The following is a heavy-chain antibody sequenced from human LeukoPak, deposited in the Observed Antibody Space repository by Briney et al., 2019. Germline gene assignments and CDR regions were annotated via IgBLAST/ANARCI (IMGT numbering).Heavy chain of an antibody. CDR2: LPSAGSSTI. V-gene: IGHV3-48*01. Sequence: GGSLRLSCAASGFTFGDSSFNWVRQAPGKGLEWVSFLPSAGSSTIHYADSVKGRFTISRDNAKNSLYLHMDSLRAEDTAVYYCARDRGTWNYVSGYSSYYMDVWGKGTTVTVSS. D-gene: IGHD1-7*01. CDR1: GFTFGDSS. CDR3: ARDRGTWNYVSGYSSYYMDV. J-gene: IGHJ6*03.